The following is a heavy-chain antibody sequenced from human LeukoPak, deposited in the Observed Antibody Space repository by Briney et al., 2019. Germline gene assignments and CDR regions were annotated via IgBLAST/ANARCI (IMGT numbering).Heavy chain of an antibody. Sequence: GGSLRLSCAVSGFTSTNHWMHWVRQVPGEGLLWVSRISNDGRSTNYADSVKGRFTISRDNAKNSLYLQMNSLRAEDTAVYYCARDRVPLRFLFDWGQGTLVTVSS. CDR2: ISNDGRST. CDR3: ARDRVPLRFLFD. J-gene: IGHJ4*02. D-gene: IGHD3-3*01. CDR1: GFTSTNHW. V-gene: IGHV3-74*01.